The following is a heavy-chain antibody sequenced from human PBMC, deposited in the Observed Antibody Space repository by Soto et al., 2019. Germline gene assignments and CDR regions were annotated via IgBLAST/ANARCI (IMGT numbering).Heavy chain of an antibody. CDR3: AKTLYYDFWSGYMDV. V-gene: IGHV3-23*01. D-gene: IGHD3-3*01. CDR1: GFTFSSYA. J-gene: IGHJ6*03. CDR2: ISGSGGST. Sequence: PGGSLRLPCAASGFTFSSYAMSWVRQAPGKGLEWVSAISGSGGSTYYADSVKGRFTISRDNSKNTLYLQMNSLRAEDTAVYYCAKTLYYDFWSGYMDVSGQATTVTVSS.